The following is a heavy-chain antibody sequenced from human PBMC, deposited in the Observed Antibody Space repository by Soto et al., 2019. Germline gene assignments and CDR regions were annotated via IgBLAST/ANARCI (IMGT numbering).Heavy chain of an antibody. Sequence: GGSLRLSCAASGFTFSSYSMNWVRQAPGKGLEWVSSISSSSSYIYYADSVKGRFTISRGNAKNSLYLQMNSLRAEDTAVYYCARDHLARGRDYYGMDVWGQGPTVTVSS. J-gene: IGHJ6*02. CDR3: ARDHLARGRDYYGMDV. CDR1: GFTFSSYS. D-gene: IGHD3-10*01. CDR2: ISSSSSYI. V-gene: IGHV3-21*01.